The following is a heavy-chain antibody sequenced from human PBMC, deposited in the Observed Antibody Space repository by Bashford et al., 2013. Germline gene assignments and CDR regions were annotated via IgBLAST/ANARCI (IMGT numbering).Heavy chain of an antibody. D-gene: IGHD6-6*01. V-gene: IGHV1-69*01. CDR2: IIPIFGTA. CDR3: ARSHRYSSSSTQQLLDY. Sequence: WVRQAPGQGLEWMGGIIPIFGTANYAQKFQGRVTITADESTSTAYMELSSLRSEDTAVYYCARSHRYSSSSTQQLLDYWGQGTLVTVSS. J-gene: IGHJ4*02.